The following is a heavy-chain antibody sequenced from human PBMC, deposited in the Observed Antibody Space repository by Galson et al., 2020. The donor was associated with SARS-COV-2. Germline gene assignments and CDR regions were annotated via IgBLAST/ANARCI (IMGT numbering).Heavy chain of an antibody. CDR2: IYSSGST. CDR3: SRSFSGSYHHPIHY. J-gene: IGHJ4*02. D-gene: IGHD1-26*01. CDR1: GGSLSNGGYY. Sequence: ASETLSLTCTVSGGSLSNGGYYWSWIRQHPGKGLEWIGYIYSSGSTYYNPSLKSRVTILVDASKNQLSLKLSSVTAADTAVYYCSRSFSGSYHHPIHYWGQGTLVTVSS. V-gene: IGHV4-31*03.